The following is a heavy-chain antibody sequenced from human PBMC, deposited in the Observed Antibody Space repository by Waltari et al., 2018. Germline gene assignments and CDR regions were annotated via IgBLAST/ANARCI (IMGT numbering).Heavy chain of an antibody. V-gene: IGHV5-51*03. CDR2: IYPGDSDT. CDR1: GYSFTSYW. CDR3: AVGYVVAARSSYYYYGMDV. Sequence: EVQLVQSGAEVKKPGESLKISCKGSGYSFTSYWIGWVRQMPGKGLEWMGIIYPGDSDTRYSPSFQGQVTISADKSISTAYLQWSSLKASDTAMYYCAVGYVVAARSSYYYYGMDVWGQGTTVTVSS. D-gene: IGHD2-2*01. J-gene: IGHJ6*02.